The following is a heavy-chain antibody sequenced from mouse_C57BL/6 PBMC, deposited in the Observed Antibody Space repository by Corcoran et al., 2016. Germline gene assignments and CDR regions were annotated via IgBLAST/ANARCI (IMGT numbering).Heavy chain of an antibody. CDR3: SRPIITTVVETGAMDY. V-gene: IGHV1-81*01. D-gene: IGHD1-1*01. CDR2: IYPRSGNT. CDR1: GYTFTSYG. Sequence: QVQLQQSGAELARPGASVKLSCKASGYTFTSYGISWVKQRTGQGLEWIGEIYPRSGNTYYNEKFKGKATLTADKSSSTAYMELRSLTSEDSAVYFCSRPIITTVVETGAMDYWGQGTSVTVSS. J-gene: IGHJ4*01.